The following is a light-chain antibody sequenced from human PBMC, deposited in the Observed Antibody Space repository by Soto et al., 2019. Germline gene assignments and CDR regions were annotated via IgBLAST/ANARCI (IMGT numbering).Light chain of an antibody. V-gene: IGLV3-21*02. CDR3: QVWESSSDLWV. J-gene: IGLJ3*02. CDR2: DNS. CDR1: NIGSES. Sequence: SYELTQAPSVSVAPGQTARITCGGNNIGSESVHWYQQKPGQARVLVVYDNSDRPSGIPERFSGSNSENTATLTISRVEAGDEADYYCQVWESSSDLWVFGGGTKLTVL.